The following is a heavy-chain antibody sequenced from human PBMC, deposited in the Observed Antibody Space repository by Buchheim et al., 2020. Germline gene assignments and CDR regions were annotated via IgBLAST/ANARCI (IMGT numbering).Heavy chain of an antibody. CDR3: ARGPYRQWLVPNDY. CDR2: ISYDGSNK. CDR1: GFTFSSYA. Sequence: QVQLVESGGGVVQPGRSLRLSCAASGFTFSSYAMHWVRQAPGKGLEWVAVISYDGSNKYYADSVKGRFTISRDNSKNTLYLQMNSLRAEDTAVYYCARGPYRQWLVPNDYWGQGTL. J-gene: IGHJ4*02. V-gene: IGHV3-30-3*01. D-gene: IGHD6-19*01.